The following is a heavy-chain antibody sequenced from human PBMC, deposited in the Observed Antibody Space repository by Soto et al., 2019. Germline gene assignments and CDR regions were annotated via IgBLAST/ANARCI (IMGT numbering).Heavy chain of an antibody. D-gene: IGHD2-21*02. J-gene: IGHJ2*01. CDR1: GFDASVNL. Sequence: GGSLRLSCAASGFDASVNLMNWVRQAPGRGLEWVSVIYSGGSTYYTDSVKGRFTISRDNSKNTLFLQMNSLRAEDTAVYYCARDYYGGNSRYFDLWRRGTLVTVSS. CDR2: IYSGGST. CDR3: ARDYYGGNSRYFDL. V-gene: IGHV3-66*01.